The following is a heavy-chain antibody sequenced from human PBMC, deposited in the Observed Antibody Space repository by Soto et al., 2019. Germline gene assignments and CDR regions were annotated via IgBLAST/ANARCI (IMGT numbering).Heavy chain of an antibody. CDR1: GGSISSYY. D-gene: IGHD2-15*01. V-gene: IGHV4-59*01. Sequence: LSLTCTVSGGSISSYYWSWIRQPPGKGLEWIGYIYYSGSTNYNPSLKSRVTISVDTSKNQFSLKLSSVTAADTAVYYCASSLCSGGSCYSGGPFDYWGQGTLVTVSS. CDR3: ASSLCSGGSCYSGGPFDY. J-gene: IGHJ4*02. CDR2: IYYSGST.